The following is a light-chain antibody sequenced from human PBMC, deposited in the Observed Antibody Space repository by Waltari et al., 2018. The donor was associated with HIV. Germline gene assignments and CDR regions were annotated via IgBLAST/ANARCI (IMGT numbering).Light chain of an antibody. CDR3: QSYDSSNHVV. CDR2: EDN. J-gene: IGLJ2*01. CDR1: SGSVATNY. Sequence: NFMLTQPHSVSESPGKTVTISCTRSSGSVATNYVQWYQQHPDSGPTPVIYEDNQRPSGVPDRFSGSIDSSSNSASLTISGLKTEDEADYYCQSYDSSNHVVFGGGTKLTVL. V-gene: IGLV6-57*04.